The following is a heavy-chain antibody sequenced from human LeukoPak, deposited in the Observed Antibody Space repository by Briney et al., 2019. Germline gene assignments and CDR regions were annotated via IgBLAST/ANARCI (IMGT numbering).Heavy chain of an antibody. CDR3: AKMDYYDSSGYPPVDY. J-gene: IGHJ4*02. D-gene: IGHD3-22*01. Sequence: GGSLRLSCAASGFTFSSYAMSWVRQAPGKGLEWVSAISGSGGSTYYADSVKGRFTISRDNSKNTLYLQMNSPRAEDTAVYYCAKMDYYDSSGYPPVDYWGQGTLVTVSS. CDR2: ISGSGGST. CDR1: GFTFSSYA. V-gene: IGHV3-23*01.